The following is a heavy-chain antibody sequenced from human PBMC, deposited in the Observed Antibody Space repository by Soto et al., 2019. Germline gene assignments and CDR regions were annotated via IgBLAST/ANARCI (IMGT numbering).Heavy chain of an antibody. D-gene: IGHD2-21*02. CDR3: ARGGGTTVVTPVDY. J-gene: IGHJ4*02. V-gene: IGHV3-21*01. Sequence: EVQLVESGGGLVKPGGSLRLSCAASGFTFSSYSMNWVRQAPGEGLEWVSSISSSGSYKNYADSVKGRFTISRDNSRNSLYLQMNSLRGEDTAVYYCARGGGTTVVTPVDYWGQGTLVTVSS. CDR2: ISSSGSYK. CDR1: GFTFSSYS.